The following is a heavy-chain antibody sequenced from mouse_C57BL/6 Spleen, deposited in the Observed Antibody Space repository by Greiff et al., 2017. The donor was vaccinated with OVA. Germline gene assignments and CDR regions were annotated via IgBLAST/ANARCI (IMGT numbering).Heavy chain of an antibody. Sequence: EVQLQESGPVLVKPGASVKMSCKASGYTFTDYYMNWVKQSHGKSLEWIGVINPYNGGTSYNQKFKGKATLTVDKSSSTAYMELNSLTSEDSAVYYCARWVGADYLDYWGQGTTLTVSS. CDR1: GYTFTDYY. CDR2: INPYNGGT. V-gene: IGHV1-19*01. CDR3: ARWVGADYLDY. J-gene: IGHJ2*01. D-gene: IGHD1-1*02.